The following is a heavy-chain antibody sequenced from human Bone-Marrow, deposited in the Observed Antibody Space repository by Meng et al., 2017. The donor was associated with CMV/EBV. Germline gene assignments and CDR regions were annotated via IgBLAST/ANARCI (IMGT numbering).Heavy chain of an antibody. D-gene: IGHD2-8*01. V-gene: IGHV3-72*01. Sequence: GESLKISCAASGFIFSDYYFDWVRQAPGKGLEWVGRTRNRANSYTTEYAASVKGRFTISRDDSKNSLYLQMNSLETEDTAVYFCARCRRVEVPNGGGVYYYYGMDVWGQGTTVTVSS. J-gene: IGHJ6*02. CDR3: ARCRRVEVPNGGGVYYYYGMDV. CDR2: TRNRANSYTT. CDR1: GFIFSDYY.